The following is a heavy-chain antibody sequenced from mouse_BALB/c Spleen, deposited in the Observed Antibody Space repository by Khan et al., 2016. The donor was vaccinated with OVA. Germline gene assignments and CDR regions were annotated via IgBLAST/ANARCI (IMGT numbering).Heavy chain of an antibody. CDR2: ISYSGSP. J-gene: IGHJ2*01. D-gene: IGHD6-1*01. CDR3: ARSIMAD. CDR1: GYSITSDYA. V-gene: IGHV3-2*02. Sequence: EVKLLESGPGLAKPSQSLSLTCTATGYSITSDYAWNWIRQFPGNKLEWMGYISYSGSPSYNPSLKSRISVTRDTSKNQFFLQLNSVTTEDAATYYCARSIMADWGQGTTLTVSS.